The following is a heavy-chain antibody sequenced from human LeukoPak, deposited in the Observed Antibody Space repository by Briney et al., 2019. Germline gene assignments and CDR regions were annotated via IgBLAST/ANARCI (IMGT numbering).Heavy chain of an antibody. V-gene: IGHV4-38-2*01. J-gene: IGHJ6*03. CDR2: IYHSGST. CDR3: ARHLRGYSYGYDYYYYMDV. D-gene: IGHD5-18*01. CDR1: GYSISSGYY. Sequence: SETLSLTCAVSGYSISSGYYWGWIRQPPGKGLGWIGSIYHSGSTYYNPSLQSRVTISVDTSKNQFSLKLSSVTAADTAVYYCARHLRGYSYGYDYYYYMDVWGKRTTVTVSS.